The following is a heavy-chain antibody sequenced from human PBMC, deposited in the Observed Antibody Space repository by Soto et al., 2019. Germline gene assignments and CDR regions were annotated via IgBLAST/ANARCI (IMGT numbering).Heavy chain of an antibody. Sequence: QVHLVQSGAEVKKPGASVKVSCQASGYAFTTYGITWVRQAPGQGLEWMGWISAHNGNTNYAQKLQGRVTVTRDTSTSTAYMLLRSLRPDDTAVYYCARGRYGDYWGQGALVTVSS. D-gene: IGHD1-1*01. V-gene: IGHV1-18*01. CDR2: ISAHNGNT. CDR3: ARGRYGDY. J-gene: IGHJ4*02. CDR1: GYAFTTYG.